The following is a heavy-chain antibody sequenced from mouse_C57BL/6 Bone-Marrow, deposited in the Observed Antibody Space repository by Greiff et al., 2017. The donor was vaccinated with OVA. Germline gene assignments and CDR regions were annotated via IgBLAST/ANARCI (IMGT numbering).Heavy chain of an antibody. J-gene: IGHJ4*01. Sequence: QVQLQQPGAELVMPGASVKLSCKASGYTFTSYWMHWVKQRPGQGLEWIGEIDPSDSYTNYNQKFKGKSTLTVDKSSSTAYMQLSSLTSEDSAVYYCARDTTVGMDDWGQGTSVTVSS. D-gene: IGHD1-1*01. CDR3: ARDTTVGMDD. V-gene: IGHV1-69*01. CDR1: GYTFTSYW. CDR2: IDPSDSYT.